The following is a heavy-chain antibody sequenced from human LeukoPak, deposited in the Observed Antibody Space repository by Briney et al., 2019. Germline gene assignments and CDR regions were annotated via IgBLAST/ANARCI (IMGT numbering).Heavy chain of an antibody. Sequence: ASVKVSCKASGYTFTSYYMHWVRQAPGQGLEWMGIINPSGGSTSYAQKFQGRVTMTRDMSTSTVYMELSSLRSEDTAVYHCARGRYYYDSSGYYFDYWGQGTLVTVSS. V-gene: IGHV1-46*01. J-gene: IGHJ4*02. CDR1: GYTFTSYY. D-gene: IGHD3-22*01. CDR2: INPSGGST. CDR3: ARGRYYYDSSGYYFDY.